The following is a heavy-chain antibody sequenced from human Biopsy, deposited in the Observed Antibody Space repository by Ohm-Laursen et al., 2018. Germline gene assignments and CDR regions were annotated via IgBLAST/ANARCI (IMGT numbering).Heavy chain of an antibody. CDR2: INSDASYI. Sequence: SLRLSCSASGFTFSDAWMNWVRQAPGKGLEWVSYINSDASYIYYGVSLRGRFTISRDNAKNSVYLQMNSLRVEDTAVYYCARDDGFYARTSGMDVWGQGTTVTVSS. CDR3: ARDDGFYARTSGMDV. CDR1: GFTFSDAW. J-gene: IGHJ6*02. D-gene: IGHD2-8*01. V-gene: IGHV3-21*01.